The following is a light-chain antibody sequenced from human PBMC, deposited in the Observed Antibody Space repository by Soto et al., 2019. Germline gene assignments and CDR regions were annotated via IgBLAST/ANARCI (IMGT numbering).Light chain of an antibody. CDR2: EVS. CDR3: CSYAGGSTGV. V-gene: IGLV2-23*02. Sequence: QSVLTQPASVSGSPGQSITISCTGTSSDVGNYILVSWYQQYPGKAPKLMIYEVSKRPSGVSDRFSGSKSGNTASLTISGLQAEDEADYYCCSYAGGSTGVFGGGTKVTVL. CDR1: SSDVGNYIL. J-gene: IGLJ3*02.